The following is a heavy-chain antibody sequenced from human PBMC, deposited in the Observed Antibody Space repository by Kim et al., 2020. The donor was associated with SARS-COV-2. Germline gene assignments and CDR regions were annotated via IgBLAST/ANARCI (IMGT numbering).Heavy chain of an antibody. V-gene: IGHV1-18*01. Sequence: ASVKVSCKTSGYTFTSYGISWVRQAPGQGLEWMGWISAYNGNTNYAQKLQGRVTMTTDTSTSTAYMELTSLRSDDTAVYYCARDTRNPGIAAVVMTFDNSGPGTQVTLSS. D-gene: IGHD6-13*01. J-gene: IGHJ4*02. CDR2: ISAYNGNT. CDR3: ARDTRNPGIAAVVMTFDN. CDR1: GYTFTSYG.